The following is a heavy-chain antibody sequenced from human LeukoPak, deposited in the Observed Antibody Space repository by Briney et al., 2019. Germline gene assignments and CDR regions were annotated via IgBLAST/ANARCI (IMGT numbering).Heavy chain of an antibody. CDR3: VRDHLPVGSPENYFDS. CDR2: ISPYNGET. J-gene: IGHJ4*02. D-gene: IGHD1-14*01. Sequence: SVKLSCKGSGYIFPSYGLAWVRQAPGQGLEWMGWISPYNGETKYAQNFQDRLTLTTDTSTSTAYMDLRSLRSDDTAVYYCVRDHLPVGSPENYFDSWGQGTLVTVSS. V-gene: IGHV1-18*01. CDR1: GYIFPSYG.